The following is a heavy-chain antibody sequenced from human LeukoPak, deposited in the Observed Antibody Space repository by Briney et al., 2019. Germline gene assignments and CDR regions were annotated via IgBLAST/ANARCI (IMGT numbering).Heavy chain of an antibody. V-gene: IGHV4-59*08. CDR1: GGSISSYS. CDR3: ARHSYNYYGLDV. J-gene: IGHJ6*02. CDR2: IYYSGTT. Sequence: PSETLSLTCTVSGGSISSYSWNWIRQPPGKGLEWIGYIYYSGTTNYNPSLKSRVTMSVDTSNNHLSLRLTSVTAADTALYYCARHSYNYYGLDVWGQGTTITVSS.